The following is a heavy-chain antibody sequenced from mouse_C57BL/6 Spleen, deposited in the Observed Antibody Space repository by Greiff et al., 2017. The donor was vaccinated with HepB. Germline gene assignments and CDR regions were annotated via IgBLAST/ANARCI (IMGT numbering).Heavy chain of an antibody. D-gene: IGHD1-1*01. CDR2: IYPGDGDT. CDR1: GYAFSSYW. CDR3: ARGFITTVVAEGYFDV. Sequence: QVQLQQSGAELVKPGASVKISCKASGYAFSSYWMNWVKQRPGKGLEWIGQIYPGDGDTNYNGKFKGKATLTADKSSSTSEDSAVYFCARGFITTVVAEGYFDVWGTGTTVTVSS. J-gene: IGHJ1*03. V-gene: IGHV1-80*01.